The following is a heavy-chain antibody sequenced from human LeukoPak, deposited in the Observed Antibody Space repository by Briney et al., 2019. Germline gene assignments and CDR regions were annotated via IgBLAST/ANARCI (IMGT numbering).Heavy chain of an antibody. V-gene: IGHV1-18*01. CDR2: ISGYNGNT. D-gene: IGHD1-1*01. Sequence: GASVKVSCKPSGYVFSNYAITWVRQAPGQGLEWMGWISGYNGNTNYAQNFEGRVTMTTDTSTSTVYMELKSLISDDTAVYYCARDLEGDYWGQGTLVTVSS. CDR1: GYVFSNYA. CDR3: ARDLEGDY. J-gene: IGHJ4*02.